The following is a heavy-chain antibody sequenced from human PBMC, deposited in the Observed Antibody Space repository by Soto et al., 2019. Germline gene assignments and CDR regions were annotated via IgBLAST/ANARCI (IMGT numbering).Heavy chain of an antibody. CDR1: GYSFAKYW. Sequence: GESLKISCQGSGYSFAKYWIAWVLQMPGKGLEWVGVIYRGDSDTRYSPSFRGQVTISADKSISHVYLQWSSLKASDTAMYYCARNRLRQYYYGMDVWGQGTTVTVSS. CDR2: IYRGDSDT. D-gene: IGHD3-10*01. V-gene: IGHV5-51*01. J-gene: IGHJ6*02. CDR3: ARNRLRQYYYGMDV.